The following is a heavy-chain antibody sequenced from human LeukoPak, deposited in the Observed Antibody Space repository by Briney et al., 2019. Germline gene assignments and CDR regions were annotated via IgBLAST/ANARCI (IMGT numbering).Heavy chain of an antibody. V-gene: IGHV3-7*01. CDR2: IKRDGSEK. D-gene: IGHD2-2*03. CDR1: GFTWSSYW. J-gene: IGHJ4*02. Sequence: PGGSLRLSCAASGFTWSSYWMSWVRQDPGKGLEWVAKIKRDGSEKQYVDSVKGRFTISRDNAKNSLYLEMNSLRAEDTAVYYCARDRDGSTLGLFDFWGQGTLVTVSS. CDR3: ARDRDGSTLGLFDF.